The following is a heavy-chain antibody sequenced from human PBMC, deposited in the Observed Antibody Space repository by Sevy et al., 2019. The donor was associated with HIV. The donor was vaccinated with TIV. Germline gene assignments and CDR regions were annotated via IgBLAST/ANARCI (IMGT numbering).Heavy chain of an antibody. CDR1: AYSVSSAYS. J-gene: IGHJ3*02. V-gene: IGHV4-38-2*01. CDR2: IYQSGNT. D-gene: IGHD3-10*01. CDR3: ASFGRLLIISGDVFEI. Sequence: SETLSLTCAVSAYSVSSAYSWGWIRQPPGKGLEWIGNIYQSGNTYYNPSLKSQVTISVETSNNQFSLRLTSVTAEDTAVYYWASFGRLLIISGDVFEIWGQGTMVTVSS.